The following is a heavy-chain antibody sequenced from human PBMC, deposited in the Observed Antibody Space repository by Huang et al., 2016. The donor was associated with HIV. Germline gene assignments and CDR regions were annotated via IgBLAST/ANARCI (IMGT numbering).Heavy chain of an antibody. J-gene: IGHJ6*02. CDR2: IRQDESEK. CDR3: ATKTAGMDI. D-gene: IGHD1-7*01. Sequence: VESGGRLVQPGGSIRLSCVGSTFRFGAYWMSWVRQPPGKGREWVAKIRQDESEKYYVDSVKGRFNISRDNAKKVVFLEMNNVRVEDTATYFCATKTAGMDIWGQGTTVTVS. CDR1: TFRFGAYW. V-gene: IGHV3-7*03.